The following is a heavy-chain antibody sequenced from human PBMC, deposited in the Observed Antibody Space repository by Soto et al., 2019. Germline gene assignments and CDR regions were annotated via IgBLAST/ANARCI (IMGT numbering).Heavy chain of an antibody. Sequence: ASVKVSCKASGYTFTSYYMHWVRQAPGQGLEWMGIINPSDGRTNYAQSFQGGVTMTRDTSTSTVYVELSSLRSEDTAMYYCVRETGYPYYFDYWGQGNLVTVSS. CDR3: VRETGYPYYFDY. J-gene: IGHJ4*02. CDR1: GYTFTSYY. V-gene: IGHV1-46*03. D-gene: IGHD5-18*01. CDR2: INPSDGRT.